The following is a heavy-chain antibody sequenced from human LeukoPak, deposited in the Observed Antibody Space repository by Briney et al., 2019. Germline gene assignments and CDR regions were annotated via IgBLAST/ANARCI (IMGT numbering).Heavy chain of an antibody. J-gene: IGHJ4*02. V-gene: IGHV4-34*01. CDR1: GGSFSGYY. D-gene: IGHD2-2*01. CDR3: GYCSSTSCIFDY. CDR2: INHSGST. Sequence: KPSETLSLTCAVYGGSFSGYYWSWIRQPPGKGLEWIGEINHSGSTNYNPSLKSRVTISVDTSKNQFSLKLSSVTAADTAVYYCGYCSSTSCIFDYWGQGTLVTVSS.